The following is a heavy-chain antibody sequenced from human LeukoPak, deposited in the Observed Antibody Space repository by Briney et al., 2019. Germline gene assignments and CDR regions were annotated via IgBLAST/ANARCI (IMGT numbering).Heavy chain of an antibody. V-gene: IGHV3-11*06. CDR1: GFTFSDYY. D-gene: IGHD5-12*01. Sequence: GVSLRLSCAASGFTFSDYYMSWMRQAPGKGREGGSYISSSSSYKNYAHSVKGQFTISKDNAKNSMYLQMNSLRAEDTAVYYCARPAGYSGYDWFDYWGQGTLVTVSS. CDR2: ISSSSSYK. J-gene: IGHJ4*02. CDR3: ARPAGYSGYDWFDY.